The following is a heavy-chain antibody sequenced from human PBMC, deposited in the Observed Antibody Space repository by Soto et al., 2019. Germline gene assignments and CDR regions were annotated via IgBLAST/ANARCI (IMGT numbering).Heavy chain of an antibody. D-gene: IGHD6-13*01. CDR2: SSSSGSTI. CDR1: GFTFSSCG. V-gene: IGHV3-48*03. Sequence: PGGPLRLSFTVSGFTFSSCGLNWGCKGPGKGLGWVSYSSSSGSTIYDAASLKGRFTISRDNGKNSLSLQMNTVSAADTGVYYCARDRNSGIRFDSFDSWGQGTMVTVSS. J-gene: IGHJ3*01. CDR3: ARDRNSGIRFDSFDS.